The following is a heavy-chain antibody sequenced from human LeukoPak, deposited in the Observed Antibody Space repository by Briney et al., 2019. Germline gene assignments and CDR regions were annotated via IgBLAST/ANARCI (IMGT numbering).Heavy chain of an antibody. J-gene: IGHJ4*02. D-gene: IGHD5-18*01. CDR1: GGTFSSYA. V-gene: IGHV1-69*04. CDR3: ARMDTAMVTFDY. CDR2: IIPILGIA. Sequence: SVKVSCKASGGTFSSYAISWVRQAPGQGLEWMGRIIPILGIANYAQKFQGRVTITADKSTSTAYVELSSLRSEDTAVYYCARMDTAMVTFDYWGQGTLVTVSS.